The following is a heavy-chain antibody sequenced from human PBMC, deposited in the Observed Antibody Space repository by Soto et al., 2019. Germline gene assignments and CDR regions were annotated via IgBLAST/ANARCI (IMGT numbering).Heavy chain of an antibody. J-gene: IGHJ4*02. D-gene: IGHD6-13*01. CDR2: INPNGGST. Sequence: ASVKVSCKASGYTFTSFYMHWVRQAPGQGLEWMGIINPNGGSTSYAQKFQGRVSMTRDTSTSTLYMVLSSLRSEDTAVYYCGRDSETSSSWSLDYWGKGVLVTVSS. V-gene: IGHV1-46*01. CDR1: GYTFTSFY. CDR3: GRDSETSSSWSLDY.